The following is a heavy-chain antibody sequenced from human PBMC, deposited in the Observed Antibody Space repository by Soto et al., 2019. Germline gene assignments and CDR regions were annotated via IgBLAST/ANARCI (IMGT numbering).Heavy chain of an antibody. CDR1: GFTFSSYD. V-gene: IGHV3-13*01. D-gene: IGHD6-19*01. CDR2: IGTAGDT. Sequence: PGGSLRLSCAASGFTFSSYDMHWVRQATGKGLEWVSAIGTAGDTYYPGSVKGRFTISRENAKNSLYLQMNSLRAGDTAVYYCARFPIAVAGRPYYYDSMDVWGQGTTVTGSS. CDR3: ARFPIAVAGRPYYYDSMDV. J-gene: IGHJ6*02.